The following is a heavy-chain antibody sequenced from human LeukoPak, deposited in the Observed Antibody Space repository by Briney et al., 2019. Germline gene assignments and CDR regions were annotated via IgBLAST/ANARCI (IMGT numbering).Heavy chain of an antibody. CDR1: GYRFTSYW. J-gene: IGHJ4*02. CDR2: IYPGDSDT. D-gene: IGHD1-26*01. Sequence: GESLQISCQGSGYRFTSYWIGWVRQMPGKGLEWMGIIYPGDSDTRYSPSFQGQVTISADKSISTAYLQWSSLKASDTAMYYCARGPSYQEIDYWGQGTLVTVSS. CDR3: ARGPSYQEIDY. V-gene: IGHV5-51*01.